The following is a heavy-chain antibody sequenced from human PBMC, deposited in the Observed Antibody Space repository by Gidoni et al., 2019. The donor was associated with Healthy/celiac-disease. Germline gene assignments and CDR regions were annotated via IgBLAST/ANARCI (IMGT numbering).Heavy chain of an antibody. V-gene: IGHV3-23*01. Sequence: EVQLLESGGGLVQPGGSLRLSCAASGFTFSSYAMSWVRQAPGKGLEWVSAISGSGGSTYYADSVKGRFTISRDNSKNTLYLQMNSLRAEDTAVYYCAKNPRIAARRADAFDIWGQGTMVTVSS. CDR3: AKNPRIAARRADAFDI. J-gene: IGHJ3*02. CDR1: GFTFSSYA. D-gene: IGHD6-6*01. CDR2: ISGSGGST.